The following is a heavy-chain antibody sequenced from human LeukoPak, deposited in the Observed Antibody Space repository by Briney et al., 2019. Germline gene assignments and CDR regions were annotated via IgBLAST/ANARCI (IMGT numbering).Heavy chain of an antibody. V-gene: IGHV3-66*01. CDR1: GLTVSSNC. Sequence: GGSLRLSCAASGLTVSSNCMSWVRQAPGKGLEWVSVIYSGGSTYYADSVKGRFTISRDNSKNTLYLQMNSLRAEDTAVYYCARGPHMVRGPINYWGQGTLVTVSS. J-gene: IGHJ4*02. CDR3: ARGPHMVRGPINY. CDR2: IYSGGST. D-gene: IGHD3-10*01.